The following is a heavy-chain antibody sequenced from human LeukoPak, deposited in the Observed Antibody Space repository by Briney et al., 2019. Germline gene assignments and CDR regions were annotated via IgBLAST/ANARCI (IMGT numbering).Heavy chain of an antibody. D-gene: IGHD2-15*01. CDR3: ATERSGGTWFDP. V-gene: IGHV1-46*01. CDR1: GYTFTTYH. Sequence: ASVKVSCKASGYTFTTYHMHWVRQAPGQGLEWVGMIDTSDGNTNYAQKFLGRVTMTRDTSTSTVYMELSGLRSYDTAVYYCATERSGGTWFDPWGQGTLVTVSS. CDR2: IDTSDGNT. J-gene: IGHJ5*02.